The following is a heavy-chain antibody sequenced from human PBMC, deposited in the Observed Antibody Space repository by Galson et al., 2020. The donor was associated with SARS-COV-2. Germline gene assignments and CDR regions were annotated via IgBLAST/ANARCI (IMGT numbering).Heavy chain of an antibody. CDR3: ARVKSLTYGSGNYFGYHGMDV. J-gene: IGHJ6*02. V-gene: IGHV1-2*02. Sequence: GESLKISCKASGYKLVAYYMFWVRQAPGQGLEWVGWINQNSGSTNYAEKFPGGVTMTRDTSISTAYMELTRLTSDDTAVYYCARVKSLTYGSGNYFGYHGMDVWGQGTTVTV. CDR1: GYKLVAYY. D-gene: IGHD3-10*01. CDR2: INQNSGST.